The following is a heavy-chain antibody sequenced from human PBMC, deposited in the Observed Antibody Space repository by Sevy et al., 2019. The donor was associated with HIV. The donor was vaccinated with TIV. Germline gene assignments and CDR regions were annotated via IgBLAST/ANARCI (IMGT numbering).Heavy chain of an antibody. CDR3: ARRGSISAWFDP. V-gene: IGHV4-39*01. J-gene: IGHJ5*02. CDR2: IHYSGST. CDR1: DGSISSTSYY. Sequence: SETLSLTCAVSDGSISSTSYYWGWIRQPPGKELEWIAIIHYSGSTYYNPSLKSRVTISVDTSKNQFSLKLSSVTAADTAVYFCARRGSISAWFDPWGQGTLVTVSS.